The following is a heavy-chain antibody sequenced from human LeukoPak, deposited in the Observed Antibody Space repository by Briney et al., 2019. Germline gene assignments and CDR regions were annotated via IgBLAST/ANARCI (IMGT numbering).Heavy chain of an antibody. CDR1: GGSFSGYY. J-gene: IGHJ4*02. D-gene: IGHD3-22*01. CDR2: INHSGST. CDR3: ARALSTMIVVVTAYFDY. V-gene: IGHV4-34*01. Sequence: PSETLSLTCAVYGGSFSGYYWSWIRQPPGKGLEWIGEINHSGSTNYNPSLKSRVTISVDTSKNQFSLKLSSVTAADTAVYYCARALSTMIVVVTAYFDYRGQGTLVTVSS.